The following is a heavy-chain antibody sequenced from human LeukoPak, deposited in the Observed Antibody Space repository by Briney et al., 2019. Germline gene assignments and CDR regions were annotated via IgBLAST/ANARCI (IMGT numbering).Heavy chain of an antibody. Sequence: SETLSLTCTVSGGSISSGDYYWSWIRQPPGKGLEWIGYIYYSGSTYYNPSLKSRVTISVDTSKNQFSLKLSSVTAADTAVYYCARSADYGDYGGWFDPWGQGTLVTVSS. CDR2: IYYSGST. CDR3: ARSADYGDYGGWFDP. J-gene: IGHJ5*02. D-gene: IGHD4-17*01. V-gene: IGHV4-30-4*02. CDR1: GGSISSGDYY.